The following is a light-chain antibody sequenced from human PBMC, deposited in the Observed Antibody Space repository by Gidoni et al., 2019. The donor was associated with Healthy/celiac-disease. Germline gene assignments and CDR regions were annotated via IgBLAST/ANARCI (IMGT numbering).Light chain of an antibody. J-gene: IGLJ1*01. Sequence: QSVLTQPPSASGTPGQRVTISCSGSSSNIGSNTVNWYQQLPGTAPKLLIYSNNQRPPGVPDRFSGSKSGTSASLAISGLQSEDEADYYCAAWDDSQRVFGTGTKVTVL. CDR3: AAWDDSQRV. V-gene: IGLV1-44*01. CDR1: SSNIGSNT. CDR2: SNN.